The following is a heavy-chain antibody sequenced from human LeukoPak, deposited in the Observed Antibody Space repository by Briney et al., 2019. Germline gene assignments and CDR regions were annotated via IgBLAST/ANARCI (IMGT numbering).Heavy chain of an antibody. J-gene: IGHJ4*02. V-gene: IGHV5-51*01. CDR1: GYSFTSYW. Sequence: GESLKISCKGSGYSFTSYWIGWVRQMPGNGLEWMGIIYPGDSDTRYSRSFQGQVTISADKSITTAYLQWSSLKASDTAMYYCARHAAVSTSSTWYFDYWGQGTLVTVSS. CDR3: ARHAAVSTSSTWYFDY. CDR2: IYPGDSDT. D-gene: IGHD6-13*01.